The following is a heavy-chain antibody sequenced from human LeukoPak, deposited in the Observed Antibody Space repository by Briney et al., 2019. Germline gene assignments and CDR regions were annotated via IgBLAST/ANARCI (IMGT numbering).Heavy chain of an antibody. V-gene: IGHV1-69*04. D-gene: IGHD3-10*01. CDR3: AREIGSGSYYLSTDPGCMDV. J-gene: IGHJ6*02. Sequence: SVKVSCKASGGTFSSYATSWVRQAPGQGLEWMGRIIPILGIANYAQKFQGRVTITADKSTSTAYMELSSLRSEDTAVYYCAREIGSGSYYLSTDPGCMDVWGQGTTVTVSS. CDR2: IIPILGIA. CDR1: GGTFSSYA.